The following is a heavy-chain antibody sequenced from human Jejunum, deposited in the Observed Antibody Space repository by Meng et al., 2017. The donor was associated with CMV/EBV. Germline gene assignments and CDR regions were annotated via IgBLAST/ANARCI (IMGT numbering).Heavy chain of an antibody. CDR3: ARDIYSSSLNWGY. D-gene: IGHD6-6*01. Sequence: EVQMLESGGGLVQPGGSLRLSCAASGFSVSGHCMTWVRQAPGKGLEWVSVIYSGGSTYYADSVMGRFTISRDNSKNTLYLQMNSLRVEDTAVYYCARDIYSSSLNWGYWGQGTPVTVSS. CDR1: GFSVSGHC. CDR2: IYSGGST. J-gene: IGHJ4*02. V-gene: IGHV3-66*01.